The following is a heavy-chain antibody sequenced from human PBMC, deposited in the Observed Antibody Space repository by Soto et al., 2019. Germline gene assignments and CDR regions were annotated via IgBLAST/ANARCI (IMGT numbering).Heavy chain of an antibody. J-gene: IGHJ6*02. D-gene: IGHD3-10*01. Sequence: SETLSLTCAVYGGSFSGYYLILTRQPPGKGLEWIGEINHSGSTNYNPSLKSRVTISVDTSKNQFSLKLSSVTAADTAVYYCARAGSYYGSGSSFYYYYYGMDVWGQGTTVTVSS. V-gene: IGHV4-34*01. CDR2: INHSGST. CDR3: ARAGSYYGSGSSFYYYYYGMDV. CDR1: GGSFSGYY.